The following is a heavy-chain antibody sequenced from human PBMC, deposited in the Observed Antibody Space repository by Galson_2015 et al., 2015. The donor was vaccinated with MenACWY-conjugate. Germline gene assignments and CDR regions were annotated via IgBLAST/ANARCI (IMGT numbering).Heavy chain of an antibody. CDR3: AKGLTYYYGSGSYDAFDI. CDR1: GFTFSNYA. Sequence: SLRLSCAASGFTFSNYAMSWVRQAPGKGLEWVSCISGGSTYYADSVKGRFTISRDNSKNTLYLQMNSLRAEDTAVYYCAKGLTYYYGSGSYDAFDIWGQGTMVTVST. J-gene: IGHJ3*02. D-gene: IGHD3-10*01. V-gene: IGHV3-23*01. CDR2: ISGGST.